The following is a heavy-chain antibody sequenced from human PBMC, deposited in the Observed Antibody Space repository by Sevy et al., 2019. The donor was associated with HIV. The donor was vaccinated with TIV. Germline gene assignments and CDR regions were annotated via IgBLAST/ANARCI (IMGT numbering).Heavy chain of an antibody. D-gene: IGHD2-8*02. CDR3: ARTVGENGRHQTHYYMDV. CDR2: IYYSGST. CDR1: GGSINFYY. J-gene: IGHJ6*03. Sequence: SETLSLTCTVSGGSINFYYWSWVRHPPGKGLEWIGHIYYSGSTNYNPSLKSRVSISVDTSKNQLSLNLRSVTAADTAIYFCARTVGENGRHQTHYYMDVWGTGTKVTVSS. V-gene: IGHV4-59*01.